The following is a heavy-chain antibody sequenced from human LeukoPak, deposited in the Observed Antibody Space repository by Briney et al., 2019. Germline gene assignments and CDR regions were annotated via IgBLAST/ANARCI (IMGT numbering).Heavy chain of an antibody. J-gene: IGHJ4*02. CDR1: GGSISSYY. D-gene: IGHD3-16*01. V-gene: IGHV4-4*07. CDR3: ARVGDYALKD. CDR2: IQTSGST. Sequence: SETLSLTCTVSGGSISSYYWGWVRQPTGKGLEWIGRIQTSGSTNYNPSLKSRVTMSLDTSKNQCTLKLFSVTAADTAVYYCARVGDYALKDWGQGTLVTVSS.